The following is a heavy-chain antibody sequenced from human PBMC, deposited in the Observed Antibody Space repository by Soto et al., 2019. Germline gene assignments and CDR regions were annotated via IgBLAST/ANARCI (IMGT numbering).Heavy chain of an antibody. CDR1: GGTFSSYA. CDR3: ARDGGVYDHRPFDY. Sequence: QVQLVQSGAEVKKPGSSVKVSCKASGGTFSSYAISWVRQAHGQGLEWMGGIIPIFGTANYAQKFEGRVTITADESTSTAYMELSSLSSEDTAVYYCARDGGVYDHRPFDYGGQGTLVTSSS. V-gene: IGHV1-69*12. CDR2: IIPIFGTA. J-gene: IGHJ4*02. D-gene: IGHD6-13*01.